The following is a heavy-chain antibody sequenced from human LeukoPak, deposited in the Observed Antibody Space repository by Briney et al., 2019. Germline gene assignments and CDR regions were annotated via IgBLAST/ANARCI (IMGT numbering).Heavy chain of an antibody. Sequence: PGGSLRLSCVASGFTFSTFWMHWVRQVPGKGLVWVSRISDADGSITNYADFVRGRFTISRDTAKNTLYLQMNGLGAEDTAVYYCARDLSGYSDYWGQGTLVTVSS. D-gene: IGHD2-15*01. CDR2: ISDADGSIT. CDR3: ARDLSGYSDY. J-gene: IGHJ4*02. V-gene: IGHV3-74*01. CDR1: GFTFSTFW.